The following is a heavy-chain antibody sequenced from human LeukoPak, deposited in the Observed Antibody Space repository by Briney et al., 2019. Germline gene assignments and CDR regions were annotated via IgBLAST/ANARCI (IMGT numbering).Heavy chain of an antibody. J-gene: IGHJ4*02. CDR3: ARLRGYSYGLDY. V-gene: IGHV3-11*03. CDR2: ISSSGGHT. CDR1: GFTFSDYY. Sequence: PGGSLRLSCAASGFTFSDYYMSWIRQAPGKGLEWVSYISSSGGHTYYADSVKGRFTISRDTAKNSLYLQMNSLRAEDTAVYYCARLRGYSYGLDYWGQGILVTVSS. D-gene: IGHD5-18*01.